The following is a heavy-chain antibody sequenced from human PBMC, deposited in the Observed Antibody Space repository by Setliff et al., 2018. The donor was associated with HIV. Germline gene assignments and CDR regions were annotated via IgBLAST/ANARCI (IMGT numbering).Heavy chain of an antibody. V-gene: IGHV3-7*03. CDR3: ARGADGTTGSTPRYYYYYYMYV. D-gene: IGHD1-1*01. CDR1: GFNIVTYS. J-gene: IGHJ6*03. CDR2: IKQDGSEK. Sequence: EGSLRLSCAASGFNIVTYSMTWVRQAPGKGLEWVANIKQDGSEKYYVDSVRGRFTISRDNAKNSLYLQMNSLRADDTAVYYCARGADGTTGSTPRYYYYYYMYVWGKGTAVTVSS.